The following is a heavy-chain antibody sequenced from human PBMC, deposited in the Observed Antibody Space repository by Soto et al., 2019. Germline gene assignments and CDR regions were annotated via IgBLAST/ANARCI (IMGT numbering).Heavy chain of an antibody. J-gene: IGHJ4*02. Sequence: ASVKVSCKASGYTFTTYAIHWVRQAPGQRLEWMGWINAGNGYTKYSQKFQDRVTITRDTSATTAYMELSSLTSEDTAVYYCARAGDDCSTTSCYMIDYWGQGTLVTVSS. CDR2: INAGNGYT. CDR1: GYTFTTYA. D-gene: IGHD2-2*02. CDR3: ARAGDDCSTTSCYMIDY. V-gene: IGHV1-3*01.